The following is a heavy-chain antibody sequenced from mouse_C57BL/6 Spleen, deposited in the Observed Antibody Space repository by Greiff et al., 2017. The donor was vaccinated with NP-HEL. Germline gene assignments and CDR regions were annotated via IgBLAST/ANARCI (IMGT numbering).Heavy chain of an antibody. V-gene: IGHV1-61*01. CDR2: IYPSDSET. D-gene: IGHD2-4*01. J-gene: IGHJ4*01. CDR1: GYTFTSYW. CDR3: ARWDYDEGAYYYAIDY. Sequence: QVQLQQPGAELVRPGSSVKLSCKASGYTFTSYWMDWVKQRPGQGLEWIGNIYPSDSETHYNQKFKDKATLTVDKSSSTAYMQLSSLTSEDSAVYYCARWDYDEGAYYYAIDYWGQGTSLTVSS.